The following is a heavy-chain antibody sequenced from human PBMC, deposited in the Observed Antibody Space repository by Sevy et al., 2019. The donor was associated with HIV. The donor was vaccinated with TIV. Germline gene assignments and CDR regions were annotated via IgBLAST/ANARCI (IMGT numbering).Heavy chain of an antibody. Sequence: GGSLRLSCAASGFTFSSYAMHWVRQAPGKGLEWVAVISYDGSNKYYADSVKGRFTISRDNSKNTLYLQMNSLRAEDTAVYYCARSSAQREYYGSGFGNYYYGMDVWGQGTTVTVSS. V-gene: IGHV3-30-3*01. CDR1: GFTFSSYA. D-gene: IGHD3-10*01. CDR2: ISYDGSNK. J-gene: IGHJ6*02. CDR3: ARSSAQREYYGSGFGNYYYGMDV.